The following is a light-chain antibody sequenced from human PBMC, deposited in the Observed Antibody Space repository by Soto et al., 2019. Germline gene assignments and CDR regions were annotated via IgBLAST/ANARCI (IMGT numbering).Light chain of an antibody. V-gene: IGKV1-9*01. Sequence: DIQLTQSPSFLSASVGDRVTITCRASQGISSYLAWYPQKPGKAPKLLIFAASTLQNGVPSRFSGSGSGTEFTLTISSLQPEDFATYYCLHLQSYSPDTFGPGTKVDIK. CDR3: LHLQSYSPDT. CDR2: AAS. J-gene: IGKJ3*01. CDR1: QGISSY.